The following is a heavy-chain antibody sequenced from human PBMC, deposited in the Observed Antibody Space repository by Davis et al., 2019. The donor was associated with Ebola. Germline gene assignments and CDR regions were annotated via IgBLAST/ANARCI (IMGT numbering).Heavy chain of an antibody. Sequence: GGSLRLSCAASGFTFSSYAMSWVRQAPGKGLEWVSAISGSGGRTYYADSVKGRFTISRDNSKNTLYLQMNSLRAEDTAVYYCAKDLRSSSWYWFDPWGQGTLVTVSS. CDR1: GFTFSSYA. J-gene: IGHJ5*02. CDR2: ISGSGGRT. V-gene: IGHV3-23*01. CDR3: AKDLRSSSWYWFDP. D-gene: IGHD6-13*01.